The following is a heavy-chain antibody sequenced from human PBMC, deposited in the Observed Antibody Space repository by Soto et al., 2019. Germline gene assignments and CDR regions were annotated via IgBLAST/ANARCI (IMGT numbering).Heavy chain of an antibody. J-gene: IGHJ4*02. D-gene: IGHD3-10*01. V-gene: IGHV1-69*02. CDR1: GGTFSSYT. CDR2: IIPILGIA. CDR3: ARGRGITMVRGVNFDY. Sequence: QVQLVQSGAEVKKPGSSVKVSCKASGGTFSSYTISWVRQAPGQGLEWMGRIIPILGIANYAQKFQGRVTITADKSTSTAYMGLSSLRSEDTAVYYCARGRGITMVRGVNFDYWGQGTLVTVSS.